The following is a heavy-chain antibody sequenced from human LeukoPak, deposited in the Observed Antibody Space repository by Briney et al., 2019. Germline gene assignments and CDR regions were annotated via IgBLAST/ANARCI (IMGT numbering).Heavy chain of an antibody. CDR1: GGSISSYY. CDR3: ARLGYCSGGSCLDWFDP. J-gene: IGHJ5*02. CDR2: IYTSGST. D-gene: IGHD2-15*01. Sequence: MASETLSLTCTVSGGSISSYYWSWLRQPAGKGLEWIGRIYTSGSTNYNTSLKSRVTMSVDTSKNQFSLKLSSVTAADTAVYYCARLGYCSGGSCLDWFDPWGQGTLVTVSS. V-gene: IGHV4-4*07.